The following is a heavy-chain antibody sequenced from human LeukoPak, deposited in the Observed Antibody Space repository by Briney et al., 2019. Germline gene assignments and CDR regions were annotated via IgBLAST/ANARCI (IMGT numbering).Heavy chain of an antibody. V-gene: IGHV3-48*04. CDR2: ISSSSSTI. D-gene: IGHD3-22*01. CDR3: ARVWSSGYTKDY. CDR1: GFTFGSYS. J-gene: IGHJ4*02. Sequence: GGSLRLSCAASGFTFGSYSIDWVRQAPGKGLEWLSYISSSSSTIYFADSVKGRFTISRDNAKNSAYLHMNSLRAEDTAVYYCARVWSSGYTKDYWGQGTLVTVS.